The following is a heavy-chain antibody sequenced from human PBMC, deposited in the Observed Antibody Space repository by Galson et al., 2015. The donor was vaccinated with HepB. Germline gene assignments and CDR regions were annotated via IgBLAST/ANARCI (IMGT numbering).Heavy chain of an antibody. J-gene: IGHJ4*02. D-gene: IGHD6-19*01. CDR1: GFTFSNYA. CDR2: ISYDGSNK. CDR3: AKDPYLYSALAGTMAGFDY. V-gene: IGHV3-30*04. Sequence: SLRLSCAASGFTFSNYAMYWVRQAPGKGLEWVAVISYDGSNKYYADSVKGRFTISRDNSKNTLYLQMNSLRAEETALYYCAKDPYLYSALAGTMAGFDYWGQGTLVTVSS.